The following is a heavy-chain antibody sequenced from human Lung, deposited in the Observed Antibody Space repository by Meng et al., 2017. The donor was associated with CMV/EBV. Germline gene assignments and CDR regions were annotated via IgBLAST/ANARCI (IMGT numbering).Heavy chain of an antibody. V-gene: IGHV4-30-4*01. CDR2: IYYSGST. Sequence: SIISGDYYWSWIRQPPGKGLEWIGYIYYSGSTYYNPSLKSRLTMSVDTSKNQFSLKLSSVTAADTAVYYCARLLYYYDSGGYYRYFDYWGQGTLVTVSS. CDR3: ARLLYYYDSGGYYRYFDY. CDR1: SIISGDYY. D-gene: IGHD3-22*01. J-gene: IGHJ4*02.